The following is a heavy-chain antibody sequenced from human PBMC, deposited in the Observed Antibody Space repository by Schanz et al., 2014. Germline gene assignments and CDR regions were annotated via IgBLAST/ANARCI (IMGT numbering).Heavy chain of an antibody. Sequence: EVQLVESGGYLVQPGGSLRLSCSASGFTFSSYAMHWVRQAPGRGLEWVSGISGSGGTTHYADSVEGRFTISRVNSKNTLYLRMKGLRAEDTAVYYCAKGRRGYFDSSGSYWGTFDFWGQGTLVSVSS. CDR2: ISGSGGTT. CDR1: GFTFSSYA. CDR3: AKGRRGYFDSSGSYWGTFDF. D-gene: IGHD3-22*01. V-gene: IGHV3-23*04. J-gene: IGHJ4*02.